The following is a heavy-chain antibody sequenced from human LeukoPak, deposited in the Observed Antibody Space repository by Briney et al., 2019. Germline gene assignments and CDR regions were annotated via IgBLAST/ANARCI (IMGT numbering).Heavy chain of an antibody. D-gene: IGHD2-2*01. J-gene: IGHJ3*02. CDR2: TRNKANSYTT. CDR1: GFTFSDHY. CDR3: ARGQYCSSTSCYGTDAFDI. Sequence: GGSLRLSCAASGFTFSDHYMDWVRQAPGKGLELVGRTRNKANSYTTEYAASVKGRFTISRDDSKNSLYLQMNSLKTEDTAVYYCARGQYCSSTSCYGTDAFDIWGQGTMVTVSS. V-gene: IGHV3-72*01.